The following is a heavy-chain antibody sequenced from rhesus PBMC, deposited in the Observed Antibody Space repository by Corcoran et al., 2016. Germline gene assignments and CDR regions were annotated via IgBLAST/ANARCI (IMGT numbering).Heavy chain of an antibody. Sequence: QLQLQESGPGLVKPSETLSVTCAVSGGSISSSYWSWIRQAPGKGLEWVGYIYGSGSSTNYNPSLKSRVTLSVATSKTQLSLKLRSVTTADTAVYYCARGRISGSRWGQGGLVTVSS. V-gene: IGHV4-169*01. CDR1: GGSISSSY. CDR2: IYGSGSST. D-gene: IGHD2-21*01. CDR3: ARGRISGSR. J-gene: IGHJ4*01.